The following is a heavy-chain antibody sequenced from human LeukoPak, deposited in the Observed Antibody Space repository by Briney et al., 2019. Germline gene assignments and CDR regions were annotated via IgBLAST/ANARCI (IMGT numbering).Heavy chain of an antibody. D-gene: IGHD2-2*01. Sequence: SETLSLTCTVSGRSISSYYWSWIRQPAGKGLEWIGRIYTSGSTNYNPSLKSRVTMSVDTSKNQFSLKLSSVTAADTAVYYCARDVYCSSTSCYDLGNWFDPWGQGTLVTVSS. J-gene: IGHJ5*02. CDR2: IYTSGST. V-gene: IGHV4-4*07. CDR1: GRSISSYY. CDR3: ARDVYCSSTSCYDLGNWFDP.